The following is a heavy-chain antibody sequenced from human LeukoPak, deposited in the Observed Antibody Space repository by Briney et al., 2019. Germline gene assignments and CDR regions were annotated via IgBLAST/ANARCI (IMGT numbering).Heavy chain of an antibody. J-gene: IGHJ6*02. Sequence: ASVKVSCKASGYTFTSYYMHWVRQAPGQGLEWMGIINPSGGSTSYAQKFQSRVTMTRDTSTSTVYMELSSLRSEDTAVYYCARGPSPAAGSSWSYYYYYYGMDVWGQGTTVTVSS. CDR3: ARGPSPAAGSSWSYYYYYYGMDV. CDR1: GYTFTSYY. D-gene: IGHD6-13*01. V-gene: IGHV1-46*01. CDR2: INPSGGST.